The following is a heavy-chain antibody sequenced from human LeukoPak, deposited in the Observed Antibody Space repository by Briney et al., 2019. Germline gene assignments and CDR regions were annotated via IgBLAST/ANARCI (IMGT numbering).Heavy chain of an antibody. D-gene: IGHD6-19*01. Sequence: SQTLSLTCAISGDSVSNNGASWNWIRQSPWRGLEWLGRTYYRTRWYFDYAVSVRSRATINPDTSKNQFSLQLDSVTPEDTAVYYCARGGAGWYVSVFDPWGQGTLVTVSS. CDR1: GDSVSNNGAS. J-gene: IGHJ5*02. V-gene: IGHV6-1*01. CDR3: ARGGAGWYVSVFDP. CDR2: TYYRTRWYF.